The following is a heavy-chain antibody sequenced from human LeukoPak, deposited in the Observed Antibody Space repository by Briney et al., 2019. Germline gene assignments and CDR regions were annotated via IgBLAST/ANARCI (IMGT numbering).Heavy chain of an antibody. V-gene: IGHV4-34*01. CDR3: ARGVRGRYFDWLFKYYFDY. CDR1: GGSFSGYY. CDR2: INHSGST. Sequence: SETLSLTCAVYGGSFSGYYWSWIRQPPGKGLEWIGEINHSGSTNYNPSLKSRVTISVDTSKNQFSPKLSSVTAADTAVYYCARGVRGRYFDWLFKYYFDYWGQGTLVTVSS. J-gene: IGHJ4*02. D-gene: IGHD3-9*01.